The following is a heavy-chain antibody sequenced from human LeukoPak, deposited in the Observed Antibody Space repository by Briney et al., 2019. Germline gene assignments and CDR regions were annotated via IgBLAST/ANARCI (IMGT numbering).Heavy chain of an antibody. V-gene: IGHV3-74*01. CDR2: INSDGSST. J-gene: IGHJ5*02. CDR3: ARGYDFWSGYLNWFDP. Sequence: GGSLRLSCAASGFTFSSYWMHWVRQAPVKGLVWVSRINSDGSSTSYADSVKGRFTISRDNAKNTLYLQMNSLRAEDTAVYYCARGYDFWSGYLNWFDPWGQGTLVTVSS. CDR1: GFTFSSYW. D-gene: IGHD3-3*01.